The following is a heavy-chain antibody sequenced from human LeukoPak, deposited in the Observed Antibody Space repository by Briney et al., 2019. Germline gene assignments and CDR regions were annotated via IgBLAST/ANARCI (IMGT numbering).Heavy chain of an antibody. D-gene: IGHD4-17*01. Sequence: GGSLTLSCGVSGLSISLYNINWVRHAPGKGLEWVSYISRTSSSVKYADSVKGRFPISRDKAQNSMYLQMNSLRNEDTALYYCARDYGEHGDYFDYWGREPWSPSPQ. CDR1: GLSISLYN. V-gene: IGHV3-48*02. J-gene: IGHJ4*02. CDR3: ARDYGEHGDYFDY. CDR2: ISRTSSSV.